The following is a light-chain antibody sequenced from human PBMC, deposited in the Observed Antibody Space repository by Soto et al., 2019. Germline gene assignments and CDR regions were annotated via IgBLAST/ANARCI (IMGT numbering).Light chain of an antibody. J-gene: IGLJ2*01. V-gene: IGLV1-44*01. Sequence: QSVLTQAPSASGTPGQRVTISCSGSSSNIGSNTESWYQQVPGTAPKLLIYSNDQRPSGVPDRFSGSKSGTSASLAIGGLQSEDEADYYCAAWDGSLNGWVFGGGTKLTVL. CDR3: AAWDGSLNGWV. CDR2: SND. CDR1: SSNIGSNT.